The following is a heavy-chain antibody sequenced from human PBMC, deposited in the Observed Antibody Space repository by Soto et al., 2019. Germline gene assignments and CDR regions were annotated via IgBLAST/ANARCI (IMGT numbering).Heavy chain of an antibody. V-gene: IGHV4-59*01. J-gene: IGHJ6*02. CDR1: GGSISSYY. CDR2: IYYSGST. D-gene: IGHD3-10*01. CDR3: ARTYCSGRLQYYYYDMDV. Sequence: SETLSLTCTVSGGSISSYYWSWIRQPPGKGLEWIGYIYYSGSTNYNPSLKSRVTISVDTSKNQFSLKLSSVTAADTAVYYCARTYCSGRLQYYYYDMDVWRHGTTSTVS.